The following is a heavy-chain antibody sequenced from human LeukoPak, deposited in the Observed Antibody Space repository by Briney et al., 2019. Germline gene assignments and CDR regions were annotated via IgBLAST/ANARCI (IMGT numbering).Heavy chain of an antibody. Sequence: SETLSLTCTVSGGSISSYYWSWIRQPPGKGLEWIGYIYYSGSTNYNPSLKSRVTISVDTSKNQFSLKLSSVTAADTAVYYCARGFTIFGVVAFDPWGQGILVTVSS. CDR3: ARGFTIFGVVAFDP. J-gene: IGHJ5*02. CDR1: GGSISSYY. V-gene: IGHV4-59*08. CDR2: IYYSGST. D-gene: IGHD3-3*01.